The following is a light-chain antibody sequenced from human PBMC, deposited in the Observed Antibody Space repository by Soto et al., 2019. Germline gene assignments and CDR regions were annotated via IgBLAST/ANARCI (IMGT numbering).Light chain of an antibody. Sequence: EIVMTQSPATLSVSPVEISTLSGRSSQSVRSNLAWYQQKPGQAPRLLIYDASNRATGIPARFSGSGSGTDFTLTISSLEPEDFAVYYCQQSSNWPPINCGQGTRREIK. CDR3: QQSSNWPPIN. J-gene: IGKJ5*01. CDR1: QSVRSN. V-gene: IGKV3-11*01. CDR2: DAS.